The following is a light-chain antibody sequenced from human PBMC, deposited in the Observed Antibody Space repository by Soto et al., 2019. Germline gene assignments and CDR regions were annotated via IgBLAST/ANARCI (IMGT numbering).Light chain of an antibody. CDR1: SSDVGGYNY. Sequence: QLVLTQPPSASGSPGQSVTISCTGTSSDVGGYNYVSWYQQHPGKAPKLLIYEVIKRPSGVPDRFSGSKSGNTASLTVSGLQAEDEADYYCSSYAGSNNFVVFGGGTKLTVL. J-gene: IGLJ2*01. V-gene: IGLV2-8*01. CDR2: EVI. CDR3: SSYAGSNNFVV.